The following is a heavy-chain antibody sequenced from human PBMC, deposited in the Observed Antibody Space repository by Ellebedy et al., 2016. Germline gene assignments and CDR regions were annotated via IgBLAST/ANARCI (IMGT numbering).Heavy chain of an antibody. Sequence: GGSLRLXXAASGFTFSSYWMSWVRQAPGKGLEWVANIKQDGSEKYYVDSVKGRFTISRDNAKNSLYLQMNSLRAEDTAVYYCARDFGVVIIPVPDYYMDVWGKGTTVTVSS. D-gene: IGHD3-3*01. CDR3: ARDFGVVIIPVPDYYMDV. CDR2: IKQDGSEK. CDR1: GFTFSSYW. V-gene: IGHV3-7*01. J-gene: IGHJ6*03.